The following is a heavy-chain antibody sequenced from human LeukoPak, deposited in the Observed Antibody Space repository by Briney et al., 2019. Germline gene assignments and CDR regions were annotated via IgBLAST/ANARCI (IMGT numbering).Heavy chain of an antibody. CDR3: AKDPRRGYSYGHAKRTYMDV. D-gene: IGHD5-18*01. V-gene: IGHV3-30*18. CDR1: GFTVSSNY. J-gene: IGHJ6*03. Sequence: GGSLRLSCAASGFTVSSNYMTWVRQAPGKGLEWVAVISYDGSNKDYADSVKGRFTISRDNAKNTLYLQMNSLRAEDTAVYYCAKDPRRGYSYGHAKRTYMDVWGKGTTVTVSS. CDR2: ISYDGSNK.